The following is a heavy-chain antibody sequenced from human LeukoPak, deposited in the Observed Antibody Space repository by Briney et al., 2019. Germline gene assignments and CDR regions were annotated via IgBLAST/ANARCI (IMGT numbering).Heavy chain of an antibody. CDR2: IYYSGST. J-gene: IGHJ4*02. V-gene: IGHV4-59*01. CDR1: GGSISSYY. Sequence: SETLSLTCTVSGGSISSYYWSWIRQPPGKGLEWIGYIYYSGSTNYNPSLKSRVTISVDTSKNQFSLKLSSVTAADTAVYYCASEGSVVTADRSDYWGQGTLVTVSS. D-gene: IGHD2-21*02. CDR3: ASEGSVVTADRSDY.